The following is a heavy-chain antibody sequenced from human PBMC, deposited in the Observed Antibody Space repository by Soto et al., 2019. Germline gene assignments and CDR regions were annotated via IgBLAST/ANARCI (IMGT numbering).Heavy chain of an antibody. Sequence: SLTLSFTASSFTVSSYAMHWVRQAPGKGLEWVAVISYDGSNKYYADSVKGRFTISRDNSKNTLYLQMNSLRAEDTAVYYCARDQTLGYYYYGMDVWGQGTTVTVSS. V-gene: IGHV3-30-3*01. CDR1: SFTVSSYA. J-gene: IGHJ6*02. D-gene: IGHD7-27*01. CDR3: ARDQTLGYYYYGMDV. CDR2: ISYDGSNK.